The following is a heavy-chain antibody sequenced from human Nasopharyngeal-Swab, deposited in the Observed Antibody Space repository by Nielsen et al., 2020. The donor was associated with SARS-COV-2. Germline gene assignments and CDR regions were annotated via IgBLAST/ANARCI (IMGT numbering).Heavy chain of an antibody. CDR2: ITPSGGTI. D-gene: IGHD5-18*01. J-gene: IGHJ4*02. V-gene: IGHV3-11*01. Sequence: GRSLRLSCAASGFSFSDYYMSWIRQAPGKGLEWVSYITPSGGTIYYADSVKGRFTISRDNAKNSLYLQVNGLRAEDTAVYYCARRLPTAMVFDYWGQGTLVTVSS. CDR3: ARRLPTAMVFDY. CDR1: GFSFSDYY.